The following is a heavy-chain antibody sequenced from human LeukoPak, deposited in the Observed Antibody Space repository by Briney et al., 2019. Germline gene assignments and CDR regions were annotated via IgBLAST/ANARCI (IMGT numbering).Heavy chain of an antibody. Sequence: SETLSLTCSVSGGSITVYYWNWIRQSPGKGLEWIGSISYSGSTNYNPSLKSRVTISIDTSKNRFSLKVSSVIAADTAMYYCARGGSRSYTSSTLDYWGQGTLVIVSS. J-gene: IGHJ4*02. CDR2: ISYSGST. D-gene: IGHD6-6*01. V-gene: IGHV4-59*12. CDR3: ARGGSRSYTSSTLDY. CDR1: GGSITVYY.